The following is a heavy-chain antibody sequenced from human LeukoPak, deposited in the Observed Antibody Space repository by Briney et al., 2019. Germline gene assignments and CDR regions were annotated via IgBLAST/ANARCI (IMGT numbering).Heavy chain of an antibody. D-gene: IGHD2-21*02. Sequence: SETLSLTCAVYGGSFSGYYWSWIRQPPGKGLEWIGEINHSGSTNYNPSLKSRVTISVDTSKNQFSLKLSSMTAADTAVYYCARGHPPGSAYCGGDCYPGALDYWGQGTLVTVSS. V-gene: IGHV4-34*01. CDR1: GGSFSGYY. CDR3: ARGHPPGSAYCGGDCYPGALDY. CDR2: INHSGST. J-gene: IGHJ4*02.